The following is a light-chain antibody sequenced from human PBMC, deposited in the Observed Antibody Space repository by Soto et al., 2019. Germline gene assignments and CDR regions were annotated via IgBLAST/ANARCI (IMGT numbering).Light chain of an antibody. CDR1: QSVRSSS. CDR3: QQYGSSPPRT. J-gene: IGKJ1*01. V-gene: IGKV3-20*01. Sequence: EIVLTQSPGTVSSSPGERATLSCRASQSVRSSSLAWYQQKPGQAPRLLIYGASSRATGIPDRFSGSGSGTDFTLTISRLEPEDFAVYYCQQYGSSPPRTFGQGTKVEIK. CDR2: GAS.